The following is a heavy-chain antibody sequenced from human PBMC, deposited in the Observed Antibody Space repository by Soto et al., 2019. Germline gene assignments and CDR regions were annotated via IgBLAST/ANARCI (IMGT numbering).Heavy chain of an antibody. V-gene: IGHV1-18*04. CDR3: ARAPVGYVYYYYGMDV. CDR1: GYTFTSYG. CDR2: ISAYNGNT. Sequence: ASVKVSCKASGYTFTSYGISWVRQAPGQGLEWMGWISAYNGNTNYAQKLQGRVTMTTDTSTSTAYMELRSLRSDDTAVYYCARAPVGYVYYYYGMDVWGQGTTVTVSS. D-gene: IGHD5-12*01. J-gene: IGHJ6*02.